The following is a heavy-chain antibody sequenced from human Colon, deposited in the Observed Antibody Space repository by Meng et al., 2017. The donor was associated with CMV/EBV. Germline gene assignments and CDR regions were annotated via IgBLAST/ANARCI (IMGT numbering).Heavy chain of an antibody. J-gene: IGHJ4*02. V-gene: IGHV3-48*03. Sequence: GESLKISCAASDFIFSNYQMSWVRQAPGKGLEWVSYISSSGSTVHYADSVKGRFTISRDNAKNSLYLQMNSLRAEDTAVYFCAREGDFYDSDGYSYYFDYWGPGTLVTVSS. CDR3: AREGDFYDSDGYSYYFDY. CDR2: ISSSGSTV. D-gene: IGHD3-22*01. CDR1: DFIFSNYQ.